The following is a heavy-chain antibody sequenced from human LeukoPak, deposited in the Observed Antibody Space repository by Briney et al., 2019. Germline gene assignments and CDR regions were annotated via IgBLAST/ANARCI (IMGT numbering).Heavy chain of an antibody. CDR3: ARGEGYYDILTGYYPPRSYCYYGMDV. D-gene: IGHD3-9*01. CDR1: GYTFTSYG. J-gene: IGHJ6*02. CDR2: ISAYNGNT. Sequence: ASVKVSCKASGYTFTSYGISWVRQAPGQGLEWMGWISAYNGNTNYAQKLQGRVTMTTDTSTSTAYMELRSLRSDDTAVYYCARGEGYYDILTGYYPPRSYCYYGMDVWGQGTTVTVSS. V-gene: IGHV1-18*01.